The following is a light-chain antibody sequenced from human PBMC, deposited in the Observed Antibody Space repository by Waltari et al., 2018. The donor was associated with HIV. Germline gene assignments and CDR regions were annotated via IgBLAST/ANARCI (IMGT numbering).Light chain of an antibody. CDR3: HQYASFSGT. CDR2: QAS. J-gene: IGKJ1*01. V-gene: IGKV1-5*03. Sequence: DIRLTQSPSTLSASAGDRVAITCRAGQHVGAFLACYQQKPGKTPKLLIFQASILEGGVPSRFSGSVAGSDFTLTINGLQSEDFATYYCHQYASFSGTFGQGTKVEL. CDR1: QHVGAF.